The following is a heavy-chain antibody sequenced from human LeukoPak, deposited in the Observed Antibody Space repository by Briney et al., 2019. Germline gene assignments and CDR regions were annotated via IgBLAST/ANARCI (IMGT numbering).Heavy chain of an antibody. D-gene: IGHD6-19*01. J-gene: IGHJ5*02. V-gene: IGHV4-34*01. CDR2: INHSGST. CDR1: GGSFSGYY. Sequence: SETLSLTCAVYGGSFSGYYWSWIHQPPGKGLEWIGEINHSGSTNYNPSLKSRVTISVDTSKNQFSLKLSSVTAADTAVYYCAITLPGYSSGWYRKRWLGPWGQGTLVTVSS. CDR3: AITLPGYSSGWYRKRWLGP.